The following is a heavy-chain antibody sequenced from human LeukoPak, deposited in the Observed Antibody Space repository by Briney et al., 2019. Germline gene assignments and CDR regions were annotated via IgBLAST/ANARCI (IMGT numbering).Heavy chain of an antibody. V-gene: IGHV3-21*01. CDR1: GFTFSSYS. D-gene: IGHD3-9*01. CDR3: ARGTYYDILTGYSEFYFDY. J-gene: IGHJ4*02. CDR2: ISSSSSFI. Sequence: GGSLRLSCAASGFTFSSYSMNWVRQAPGKGLEWVSSISSSSSFIYYADSVKGRFTISRDNAKNSLYLRMNSLRAEDTAVYYCARGTYYDILTGYSEFYFDYWGQGTLVTVSS.